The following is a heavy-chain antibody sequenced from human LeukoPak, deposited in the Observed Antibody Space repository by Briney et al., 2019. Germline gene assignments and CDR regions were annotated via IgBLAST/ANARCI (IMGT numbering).Heavy chain of an antibody. Sequence: ASVKVSCKASGYTFTSYATHWVRQAPGQRLEWMGWINAGNGNTKYSQKFQGRVTITRDTSASTAHMELSSLRSEDTAVYYCARGGRTVYFDYWGQGTLVTVSS. D-gene: IGHD1-1*01. CDR2: INAGNGNT. CDR3: ARGGRTVYFDY. CDR1: GYTFTSYA. V-gene: IGHV1-3*01. J-gene: IGHJ4*02.